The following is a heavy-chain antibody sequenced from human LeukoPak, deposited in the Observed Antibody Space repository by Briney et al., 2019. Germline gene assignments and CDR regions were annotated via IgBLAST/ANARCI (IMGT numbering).Heavy chain of an antibody. V-gene: IGHV1-69*04. Sequence: GASVKLSCKASGGTFSSYGISWVRQAPGQGLEWMGRIIPNLGIANYAQKFQGRVTITADKSTSTSYMELSSLRSEDTAVYYCARGLGEAFDIWGQGTMVTVSS. J-gene: IGHJ3*02. CDR2: IIPNLGIA. D-gene: IGHD3-10*01. CDR3: ARGLGEAFDI. CDR1: GGTFSSYG.